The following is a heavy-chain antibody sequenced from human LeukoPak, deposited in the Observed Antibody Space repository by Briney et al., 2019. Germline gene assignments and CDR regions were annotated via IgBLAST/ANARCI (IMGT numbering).Heavy chain of an antibody. V-gene: IGHV3-30*03. D-gene: IGHD3-10*01. J-gene: IGHJ4*02. CDR1: GFTFSSYG. CDR2: ISYDGSNK. Sequence: PGGSLRLSCAASGFTFSSYGMHWVRQAPGKGLEWVAVISYDGSNKYYADSVKGRFTISRDNSKNTLYLQMNSLKAEDTAVYYCARCLRNAPMVYDYWGQGTLVTVSS. CDR3: ARCLRNAPMVYDY.